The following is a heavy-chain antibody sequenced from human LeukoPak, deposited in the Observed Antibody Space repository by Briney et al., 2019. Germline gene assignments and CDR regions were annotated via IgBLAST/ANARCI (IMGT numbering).Heavy chain of an antibody. D-gene: IGHD2-15*01. V-gene: IGHV1-2*02. J-gene: IGHJ4*02. CDR3: ARVVGAATQKYYFDY. CDR2: INPNSGGT. Sequence: ASVKVSCKASGYTFTGYYMHWVRQAPGQGLEWMGWINPNSGGTNYAQKLQGRVTMTTDTSTSTAYMELRSLRSDDTAVYYCARVVGAATQKYYFDYWGQGTLVTVSS. CDR1: GYTFTGYY.